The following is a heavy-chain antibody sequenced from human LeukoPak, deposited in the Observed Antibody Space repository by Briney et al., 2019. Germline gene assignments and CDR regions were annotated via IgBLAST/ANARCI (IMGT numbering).Heavy chain of an antibody. D-gene: IGHD2-2*01. V-gene: IGHV3-21*01. CDR1: GFTFSRYS. Sequence: GGSLRLSCAASGFTFSRYSMNSVRQAPGKGLEWVSSISSSSSFIYYADSVKGRFTISRDNAKNSLYLQMNSLRAEDTAVYYCAREPPLGSCSTISCPHLDYWGQGALVTVSS. CDR2: ISSSSSFI. CDR3: AREPPLGSCSTISCPHLDY. J-gene: IGHJ4*02.